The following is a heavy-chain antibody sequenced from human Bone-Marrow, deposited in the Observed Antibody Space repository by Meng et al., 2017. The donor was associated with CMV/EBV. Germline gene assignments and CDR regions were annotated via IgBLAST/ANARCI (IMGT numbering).Heavy chain of an antibody. CDR3: ARVGYCSSASCYFGAFDF. Sequence: GGSLRLSCAASGFTFRSYGMHWVRQAPGKGLEWVTFIRTDGSNQYYADSVKGRFTISRDSAKNSLYLQMNSLRAEDTALYHCARVGYCSSASCYFGAFDFWGPGTMVTVSS. D-gene: IGHD2-2*01. V-gene: IGHV3-30*02. CDR1: GFTFRSYG. J-gene: IGHJ3*01. CDR2: IRTDGSNQ.